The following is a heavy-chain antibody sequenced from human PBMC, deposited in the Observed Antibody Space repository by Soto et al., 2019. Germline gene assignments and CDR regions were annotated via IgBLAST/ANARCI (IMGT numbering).Heavy chain of an antibody. Sequence: QIQLVQSGAEVKQPGASVKVSCKASGYTFKTYGISWVRQAPAQGLEWMGWISAYDGDTNHAQTLQGRVSMTTDISTSTAYMELTSLTSDDTAVYYCASSSSGSPDSWGQGTLVTVSS. CDR2: ISAYDGDT. V-gene: IGHV1-18*01. CDR3: ASSSSGSPDS. CDR1: GYTFKTYG. J-gene: IGHJ4*02. D-gene: IGHD6-6*01.